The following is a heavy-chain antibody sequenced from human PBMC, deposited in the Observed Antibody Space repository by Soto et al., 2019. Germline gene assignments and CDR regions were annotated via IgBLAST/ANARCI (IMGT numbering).Heavy chain of an antibody. CDR3: ARPLERGYTYGFIY. D-gene: IGHD5-18*01. CDR1: GGTVSSYG. V-gene: IGHV1-69*01. J-gene: IGHJ4*02. CDR2: IIPIFGTP. Sequence: QVQLVQSEAEVKKPGSSVKVSCKASGGTVSSYGISWVRQAPGQGLEWMGGIIPIFGTPNYAQQFQGRVTITADESTRTAYMELSSLRSDDTAVYYCARPLERGYTYGFIYWGQGTLFTVSS.